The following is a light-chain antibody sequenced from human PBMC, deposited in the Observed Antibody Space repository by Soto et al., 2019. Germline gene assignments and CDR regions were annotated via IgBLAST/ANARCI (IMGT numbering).Light chain of an antibody. J-gene: IGKJ1*01. CDR2: GTS. V-gene: IGKV3-20*01. Sequence: EVVLTQSPGTLSLSRGERATLSCRASERIYSAYLGWYQQKPGQAPRLLIYGTSSRATGIPDRFSGSGSGTEFTLTISSLQSEDFAVYYCQQYNNRITFGQGTKVDIK. CDR3: QQYNNRIT. CDR1: ERIYSAY.